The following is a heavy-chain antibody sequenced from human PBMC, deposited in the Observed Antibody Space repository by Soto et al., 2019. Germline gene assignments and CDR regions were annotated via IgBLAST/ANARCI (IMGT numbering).Heavy chain of an antibody. D-gene: IGHD6-13*01. CDR2: INAGNGNT. CDR3: ARGKGSSWYGWFDP. J-gene: IGHJ5*02. Sequence: QVQLVQSGAEVKKPGASVKVSRKASGYTFTTYAMHWVRQAPGQRLEWMGGINAGNGNTKYSQKFQGRITITRDTSANTAYMELSSLRSEDTAVYYCARGKGSSWYGWFDPWGQGTLVTVSS. CDR1: GYTFTTYA. V-gene: IGHV1-3*01.